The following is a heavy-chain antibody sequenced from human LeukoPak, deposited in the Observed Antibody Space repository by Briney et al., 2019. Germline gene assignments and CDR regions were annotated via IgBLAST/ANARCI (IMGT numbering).Heavy chain of an antibody. CDR3: ARRCSSTSCKGAFDI. CDR2: IYYSGST. Sequence: SETLSLTCTVSGGSISSYYWSWIREPPGKGLEWIGYIYYSGSTIYNPSLKSRVTISVDTSKNQFSLKLSSVTAADTAVYYCARRCSSTSCKGAFDIWGQGTMVTVSS. J-gene: IGHJ3*02. D-gene: IGHD2-2*01. CDR1: GGSISSYY. V-gene: IGHV4-59*01.